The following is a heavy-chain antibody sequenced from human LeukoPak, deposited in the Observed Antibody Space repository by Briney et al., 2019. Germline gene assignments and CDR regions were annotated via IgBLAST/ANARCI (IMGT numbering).Heavy chain of an antibody. D-gene: IGHD4-11*01. CDR2: ISRNGDDI. V-gene: IGHV3-11*04. Sequence: PGGSLRLSCAASGLSFGDYHMSWIRQAPGRGLEWLLYISRNGDDIYDADSVKGRFTISKDNAKNSLYLQMNSLRAEDTAVYYCAILPVTSFYYYMDVWGKGTTVTVSS. CDR1: GLSFGDYH. J-gene: IGHJ6*03. CDR3: AILPVTSFYYYMDV.